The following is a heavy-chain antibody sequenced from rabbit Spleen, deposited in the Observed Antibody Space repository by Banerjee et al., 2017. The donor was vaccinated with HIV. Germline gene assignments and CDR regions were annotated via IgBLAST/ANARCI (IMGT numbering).Heavy chain of an antibody. D-gene: IGHD7-1*01. CDR2: TAGGRSTFT. J-gene: IGHJ6*01. V-gene: IGHV1S40*01. Sequence: QQLVESGGGLVKPGASLTLTCKASGFSFSSNDYMCWVRQAPGKGLEWIACTAGGRSTFTYYASWAKGRFTISKASSTTVTLQMTSLTAADTATYFCARFYAGYGDFGYAAMWGPGTLVTVS. CDR1: GFSFSSNDY. CDR3: ARFYAGYGDFGYAAM.